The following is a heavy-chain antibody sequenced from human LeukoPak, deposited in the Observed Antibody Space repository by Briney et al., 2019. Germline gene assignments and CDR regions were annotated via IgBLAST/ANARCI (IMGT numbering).Heavy chain of an antibody. J-gene: IGHJ4*02. V-gene: IGHV3-21*01. CDR3: ARRGYSDSSGYDY. CDR2: ISGDSSDI. D-gene: IGHD3-22*01. CDR1: GFTFKNYA. Sequence: GGSLRLSCATSGFTFKNYAMNWVRQAPGKGLEWVSSISGDSSDIYYADSVMGRSTISRDNAKNSVYPQINSLRAEDTAIYYCARRGYSDSSGYDYWGQGTLVTVSS.